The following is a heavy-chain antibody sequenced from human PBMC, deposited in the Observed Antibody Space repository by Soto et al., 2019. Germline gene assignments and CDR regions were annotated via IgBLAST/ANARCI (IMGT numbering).Heavy chain of an antibody. CDR3: ARDLGSGWGYFDY. Sequence: QVQLQESGPGLVKPSETLSLTCTVSGVSVSSDCWSWIRQPPGKGLEWIGYMHNSGSTNYNPSLKSRVTASVETPKNQIALKLTAVPAADTAVYYCARDLGSGWGYFDYWGQGTLVTVSS. CDR2: MHNSGST. V-gene: IGHV4-59*02. J-gene: IGHJ4*02. CDR1: GVSVSSDC. D-gene: IGHD6-19*01.